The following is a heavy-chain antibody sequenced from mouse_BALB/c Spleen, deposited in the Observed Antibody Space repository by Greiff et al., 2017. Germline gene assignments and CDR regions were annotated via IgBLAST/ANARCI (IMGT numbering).Heavy chain of an antibody. V-gene: IGHV7-3*02. CDR2: IRNKANGYTT. CDR3: ARLYYGYEYFDV. CDR1: GFTFTDYY. Sequence: EVKLVESGGGLVQPGGSLRLSCATSGFTFTDYYMSWVRQPPGKALEWLGFIRNKANGYTTEYSASVKGRFTISRDNSQSILYLQMNTLRAEDSATYYCARLYYGYEYFDVWGAGTTVTVSS. D-gene: IGHD2-2*01. J-gene: IGHJ1*01.